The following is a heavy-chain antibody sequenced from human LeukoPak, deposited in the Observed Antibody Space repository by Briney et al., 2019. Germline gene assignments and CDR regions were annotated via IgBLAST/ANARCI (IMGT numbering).Heavy chain of an antibody. CDR2: IYHSGST. V-gene: IGHV4-38-2*02. D-gene: IGHD2-2*01. Sequence: PSETLSLTCAVSGYSISSGYYWGWIRPPPGRGLEWIGIIYHSGSTYYNPSLKSRVTISVDTSKNQFSLKLSSVTAADTAVYYCARDGDIVVVPAANLHWFDPWGQGTLVTVSS. J-gene: IGHJ5*02. CDR3: ARDGDIVVVPAANLHWFDP. CDR1: GYSISSGYY.